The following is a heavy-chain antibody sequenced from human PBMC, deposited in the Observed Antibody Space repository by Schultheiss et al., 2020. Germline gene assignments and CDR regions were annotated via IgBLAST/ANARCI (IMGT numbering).Heavy chain of an antibody. CDR2: IKSKTDGGTT. V-gene: IGHV3-15*01. J-gene: IGHJ6*02. CDR1: GFTFSGSA. D-gene: IGHD1-7*01. CDR3: LGYNWNYEHYYYGMDV. Sequence: GGSLRLSCAASGFTFSGSAMHWVRQASGKGLEWVGRIKSKTDGGTTDYAAPVKGRFTISRDDSKNTLYLQMNSLKTEDTAVYYCLGYNWNYEHYYYGMDVWGQGTTVTGSS.